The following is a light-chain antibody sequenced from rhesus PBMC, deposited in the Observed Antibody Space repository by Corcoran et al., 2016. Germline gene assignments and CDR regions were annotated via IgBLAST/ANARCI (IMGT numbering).Light chain of an antibody. J-gene: IGKJ3*01. CDR3: QQPDDSPFT. V-gene: IGKV1-69*01. CDR1: QGIRDW. Sequence: DIQMTQSPSSLPASVGDRVTMTGRVSQGIRDWLAWDQQRPGKAPKLLIYRASNLETGVPSRFSGSGSGTDFTLAISSLQPEDIATYYCQQPDDSPFTFGPGTKLEIK. CDR2: RAS.